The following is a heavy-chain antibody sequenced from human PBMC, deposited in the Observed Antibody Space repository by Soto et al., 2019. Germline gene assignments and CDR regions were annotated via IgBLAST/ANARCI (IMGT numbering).Heavy chain of an antibody. V-gene: IGHV4-34*01. CDR1: VGSFSGYY. Sequence: SETLSLTGAVYVGSFSGYYWSWIRQPPGKGLEWIGEINHSGSTNYNPSLKIRVTISVDTSKNQFSLKLSSVTAADTAVYYCARSTFKDYYGMDVWGQGTTVTVPS. D-gene: IGHD3-16*01. CDR2: INHSGST. J-gene: IGHJ6*02. CDR3: ARSTFKDYYGMDV.